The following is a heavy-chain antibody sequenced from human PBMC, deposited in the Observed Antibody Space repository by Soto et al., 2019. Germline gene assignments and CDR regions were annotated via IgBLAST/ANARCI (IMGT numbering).Heavy chain of an antibody. V-gene: IGHV4-39*01. CDR3: ARLRLEDYNFDFDY. Sequence: SETLSLTCTVSGGSISSSSYYWGWIRQPPGKGLEWIGSIYYSGSTYYNPSLKSRVTISVDTSKNQFSLKLSSVTAADTAVYYCARLRLEDYNFDFDYWGQGTLVTVSS. CDR2: IYYSGST. CDR1: GGSISSSSYY. D-gene: IGHD1-1*01. J-gene: IGHJ4*02.